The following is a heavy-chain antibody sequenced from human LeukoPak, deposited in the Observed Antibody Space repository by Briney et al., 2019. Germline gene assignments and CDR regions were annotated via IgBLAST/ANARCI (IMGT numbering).Heavy chain of an antibody. CDR3: ANRDGAPLDAFDI. V-gene: IGHV3-23*01. CDR1: GFTFSSYA. D-gene: IGHD4-17*01. J-gene: IGHJ3*02. Sequence: PGGSLRLSCAASGFTFSSYAMSWVRQAPGKGLEWVSAISGSGGSTYYADSVKGRFTISRDNSKNTLYLQMNSLRAEDTAVYYCANRDGAPLDAFDIWGQGTMVTVSS. CDR2: ISGSGGST.